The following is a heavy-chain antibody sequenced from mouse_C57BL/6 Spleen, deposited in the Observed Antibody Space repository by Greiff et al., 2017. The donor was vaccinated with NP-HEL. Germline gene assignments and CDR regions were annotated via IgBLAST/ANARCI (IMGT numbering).Heavy chain of an antibody. CDR2: IYPGDGDT. V-gene: IGHV1-80*01. CDR3: ARVGWASY. D-gene: IGHD1-1*02. Sequence: LVESGAELVKPGASVKISCKASGYAFSSYWMNWVKQRPGKGLEWIGQIYPGDGDTNYNGKFKGKATLTADKSSSTAYMQLSSLTSEDSAVYFCARVGWASYWGQGTLVTVSA. J-gene: IGHJ3*01. CDR1: GYAFSSYW.